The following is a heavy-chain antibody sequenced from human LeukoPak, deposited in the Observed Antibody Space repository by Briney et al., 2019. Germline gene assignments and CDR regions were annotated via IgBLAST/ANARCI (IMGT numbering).Heavy chain of an antibody. CDR2: MNPNSGNT. V-gene: IGHV1-8*01. J-gene: IGHJ4*02. Sequence: ASVKVSCKASGYTFTSYDINWVRQATGQGLEWMGWMNPNSGNTGYAQKFQGRVTMTRNTSISTAYMELSSLRSEDTAVYYCARGRLLWFGELLPLKDYWGQGTLVTVSS. CDR3: ARGRLLWFGELLPLKDY. D-gene: IGHD3-10*01. CDR1: GYTFTSYD.